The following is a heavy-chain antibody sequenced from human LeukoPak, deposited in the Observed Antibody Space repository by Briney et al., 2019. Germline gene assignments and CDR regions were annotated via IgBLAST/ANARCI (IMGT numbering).Heavy chain of an antibody. V-gene: IGHV4-31*02. D-gene: IGHD6-13*01. CDR2: MFYSGST. Sequence: SWIRQHPGKGLEWIGYMFYSGSTYYNPSLKSRVTVSLDTSKNHFSLKLSSVTAADSAVYYCARVRPFIPPRRIAAAGISDYWGQGTLVTVSS. J-gene: IGHJ4*02. CDR3: ARVRPFIPPRRIAAAGISDY.